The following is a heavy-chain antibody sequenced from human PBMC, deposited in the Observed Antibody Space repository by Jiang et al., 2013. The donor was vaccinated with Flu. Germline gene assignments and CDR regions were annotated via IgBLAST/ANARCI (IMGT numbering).Heavy chain of an antibody. V-gene: IGHV1-18*04. CDR1: AYIFTSYG. D-gene: IGHD3-10*01. Sequence: GAEVKKPGASVKVSCKASAYIFTSYGISWVRQAPGQGLEWMGWISGYNGNTNYAQKLQGRVTMTTDTSTSTAYMELRSLRSDDTGVYYCAREKGDSGSLTLDLWGQGTLVTVSS. J-gene: IGHJ4*02. CDR3: AREKGDSGSLTLDL. CDR2: ISGYNGNT.